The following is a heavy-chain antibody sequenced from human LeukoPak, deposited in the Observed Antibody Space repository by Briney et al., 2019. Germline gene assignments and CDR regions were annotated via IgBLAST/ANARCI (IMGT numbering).Heavy chain of an antibody. D-gene: IGHD3-10*01. V-gene: IGHV3-23*01. CDR1: GFTVSSYA. J-gene: IGHJ4*02. CDR2: ISGSGGST. Sequence: GGSLRLSCAASGFTVSSYAMSCVRQAPGKGLEWVSAISGSGGSTYYADSVKGRFTISRDNSKNTLYLQMNSLRAEDTAVYYCAKDVHGYYYGSGSFDYWGQGTLVTVSS. CDR3: AKDVHGYYYGSGSFDY.